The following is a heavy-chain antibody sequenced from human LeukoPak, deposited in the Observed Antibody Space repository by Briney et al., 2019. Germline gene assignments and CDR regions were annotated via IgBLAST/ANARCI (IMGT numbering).Heavy chain of an antibody. CDR1: GGSISSSSYY. Sequence: SETLSLTCTVSGGSISSSSYYWGWIRQPPGKGLEWIGSIYYSGSTYYNPSLKSRVTISVDTSKNQFSLKLSSVTAADTAVYYCASINYYYGMDVWGRGTTVTVSS. J-gene: IGHJ6*02. CDR3: ASINYYYGMDV. V-gene: IGHV4-39*01. CDR2: IYYSGST.